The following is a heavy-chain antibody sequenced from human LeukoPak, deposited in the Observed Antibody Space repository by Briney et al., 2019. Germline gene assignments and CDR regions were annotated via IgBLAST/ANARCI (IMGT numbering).Heavy chain of an antibody. Sequence: GGSLRLSCAASGFTFDDYGMSWVRQAPGKGLEWAAGINWNGVSTGYVDSLKGRLTISRDNAKNSLYLQMNSLRGEDTALYYCARHRSSTKWHGYYYMDVWGKGTTVIVS. V-gene: IGHV3-20*04. CDR2: INWNGVST. CDR3: ARHRSSTKWHGYYYMDV. J-gene: IGHJ6*03. CDR1: GFTFDDYG. D-gene: IGHD2-2*01.